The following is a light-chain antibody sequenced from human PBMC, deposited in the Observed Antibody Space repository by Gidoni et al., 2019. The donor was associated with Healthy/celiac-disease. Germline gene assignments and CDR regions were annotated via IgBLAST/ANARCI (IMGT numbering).Light chain of an antibody. CDR2: EVS. J-gene: IGLJ3*02. CDR1: SSDVGGYNY. V-gene: IGLV2-8*01. Sequence: QSALTQPPSASGSPGPSVTISCTGTSSDVGGYNYVSWYQQHPGKAPKLMIYEVSKRPSGVPDRCSGSKSGNTASLTVSGLQAEDEADYYCSSYAGSNNFGVFGGGTKLTVL. CDR3: SSYAGSNNFGV.